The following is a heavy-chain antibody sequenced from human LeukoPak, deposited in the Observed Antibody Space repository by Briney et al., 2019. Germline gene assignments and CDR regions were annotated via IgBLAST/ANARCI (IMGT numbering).Heavy chain of an antibody. CDR2: IKQDGSEK. J-gene: IGHJ4*02. Sequence: GGSLRLSCVASGFTFSSYWMSWVRQAPGKGLEWVANIKQDGSEKYYVDSVKGRFTISRDNAKNSLYLQMNSLRAEDTAVYYCARVPREYCSSTSCPSPPGYWGQGTLVTVSS. V-gene: IGHV3-7*01. CDR3: ARVPREYCSSTSCPSPPGY. D-gene: IGHD2-2*01. CDR1: GFTFSSYW.